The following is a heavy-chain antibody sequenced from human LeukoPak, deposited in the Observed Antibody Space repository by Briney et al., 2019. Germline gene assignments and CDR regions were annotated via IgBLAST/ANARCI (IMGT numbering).Heavy chain of an antibody. CDR1: GGSIRSSYYY. D-gene: IGHD1-26*01. Sequence: SETLSLTCTVSGGSIRSSYYYWGWIRQPPGKGLEWIGSIYDSGSTYYNPSLKSRVTISIDTSKNQFSLSLSSVTAADTAVYYCTRLIPEWELYQRRWFDPWGQGTLVTVSS. V-gene: IGHV4-39*01. CDR3: TRLIPEWELYQRRWFDP. J-gene: IGHJ5*02. CDR2: IYDSGST.